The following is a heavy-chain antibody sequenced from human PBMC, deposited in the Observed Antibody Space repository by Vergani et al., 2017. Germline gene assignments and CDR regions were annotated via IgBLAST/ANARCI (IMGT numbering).Heavy chain of an antibody. J-gene: IGHJ4*02. V-gene: IGHV3-21*01. Sequence: EVQLVESGGGLVKPGGSLRLSCAASGFTFSSYSMNWVRQAPGKGLEWVSSISSSSSYIYYADSVKGRFTISRDNAKNSLYLQMNILRAEDTAVYYCARENAVTSTFDYWGQGTLVTVSS. CDR3: ARENAVTSTFDY. CDR1: GFTFSSYS. D-gene: IGHD4-17*01. CDR2: ISSSSSYI.